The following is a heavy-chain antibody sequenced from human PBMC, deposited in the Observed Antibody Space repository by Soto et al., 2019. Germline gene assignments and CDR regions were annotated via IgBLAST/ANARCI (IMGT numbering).Heavy chain of an antibody. J-gene: IGHJ6*02. CDR3: ARLTPIYYYYYGMDV. D-gene: IGHD2-15*01. CDR2: IYPGDSDT. V-gene: IGHV5-51*01. Sequence: PGESLKISCKGSGYSFTSYWIVWVRQMPGKGLEWMGIIYPGDSDTRYSPSFQGQVTISADKSISTAYLQWSSLKASDTAMYYCARLTPIYYYYYGMDVWVQGTTVTVSS. CDR1: GYSFTSYW.